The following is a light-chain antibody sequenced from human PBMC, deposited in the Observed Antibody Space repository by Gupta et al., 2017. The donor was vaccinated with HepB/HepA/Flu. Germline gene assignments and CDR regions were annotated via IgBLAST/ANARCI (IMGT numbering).Light chain of an antibody. Sequence: QYALTKPPSVSGSPGHSVTISCTGTSSDVGSYNLFSWYQQPPGTTPKLMIYEFSNRPSGVPDRFSGSKAGNTASLTISCLQAEDEADYYCSSYTSSSTCVFVGGTKLTVL. CDR1: SSDVGSYNL. CDR3: SSYTSSSTCV. CDR2: EFS. V-gene: IGLV2-18*02. J-gene: IGLJ2*01.